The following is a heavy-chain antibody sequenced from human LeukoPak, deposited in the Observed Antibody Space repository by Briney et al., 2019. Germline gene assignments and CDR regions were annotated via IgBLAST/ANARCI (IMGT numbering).Heavy chain of an antibody. CDR1: GYTFTSYG. CDR3: ARDAWVVVPAAPGTWFDP. J-gene: IGHJ5*02. D-gene: IGHD2-2*01. Sequence: ASVKVSCKASGYTFTSYGISWVRQAPGQGLEWMGWISAYNGNTNYAQKLQGRVTMTTDTSTSTAYMELRSLRSDDTAVYYCARDAWVVVPAAPGTWFDPGAREPWSPSPQ. CDR2: ISAYNGNT. V-gene: IGHV1-18*01.